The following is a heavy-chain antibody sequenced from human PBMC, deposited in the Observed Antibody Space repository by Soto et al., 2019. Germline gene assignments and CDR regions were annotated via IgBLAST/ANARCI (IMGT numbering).Heavy chain of an antibody. CDR3: ARVKSSYGSGSSSFDY. D-gene: IGHD3-10*01. J-gene: IGHJ4*02. CDR1: GGSISSGDYY. CDR2: IYYSGST. V-gene: IGHV4-30-4*01. Sequence: SETLSLTCTVSGGSISSGDYYWSWIRQPPGKGLEWIGYIYYSGSTYYNPSLKSRVTISVDTSKNQFSLKLSSVTAADTAVYFCARVKSSYGSGSSSFDYWRQGTLVTVSS.